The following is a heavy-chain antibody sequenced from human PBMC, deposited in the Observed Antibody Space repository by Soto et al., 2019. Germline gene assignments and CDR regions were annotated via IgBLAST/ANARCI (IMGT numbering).Heavy chain of an antibody. Sequence: QVQLVESGGGLVKPGGSLRLSCAASGFTFSDYYMSWIRQAPGKGLEWVSYISSSGSTIYYADSVKGRFTISRDNAKNSLELEMNSLRAEDTAVYYYATDPAGGDTDAFDIWGQGTMVTVSS. CDR2: ISSSGSTI. CDR3: ATDPAGGDTDAFDI. J-gene: IGHJ3*02. D-gene: IGHD2-21*02. CDR1: GFTFSDYY. V-gene: IGHV3-11*01.